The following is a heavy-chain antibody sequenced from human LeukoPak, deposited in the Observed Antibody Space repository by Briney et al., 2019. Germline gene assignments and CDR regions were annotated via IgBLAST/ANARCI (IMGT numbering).Heavy chain of an antibody. CDR1: GFTFSNYR. CDR2: ISTSSIYI. V-gene: IGHV3-21*01. Sequence: GGSLRLSCAASGFTFSNYRMNWVRQAPGKGLEWVSSISTSSIYIYYADSVKGRFTISRDNDKNSLYLQMNSLRAEDTAVYYCAREYSSSWYYYYYMDVWGKGTTVTISS. D-gene: IGHD6-13*01. J-gene: IGHJ6*03. CDR3: AREYSSSWYYYYYMDV.